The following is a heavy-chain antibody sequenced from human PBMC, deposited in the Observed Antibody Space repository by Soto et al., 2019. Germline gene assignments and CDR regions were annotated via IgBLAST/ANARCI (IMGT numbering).Heavy chain of an antibody. V-gene: IGHV3-21*01. Sequence: GGSLRLSCAASGFTFSSYSMNWVRQAPGKGLEWVSSISSSSSYIYYADSVKGRFTISRDNSKNTLYLQMNSLRAEDTAVYYCARSYDYGDSDLEDYWGQGTLVTVSS. CDR3: ARSYDYGDSDLEDY. J-gene: IGHJ4*02. CDR1: GFTFSSYS. D-gene: IGHD4-17*01. CDR2: ISSSSSYI.